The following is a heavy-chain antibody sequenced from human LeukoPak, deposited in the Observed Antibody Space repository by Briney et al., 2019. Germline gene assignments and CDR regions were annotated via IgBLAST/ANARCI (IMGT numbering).Heavy chain of an antibody. D-gene: IGHD3-16*01. J-gene: IGHJ3*01. CDR2: IYTSGSS. CDR1: GGSISSYY. CDR3: ARRGLGLL. V-gene: IGHV4-4*07. Sequence: SETLSLTCTVSGGSISSYYWSRIRQPAGKGLEWIGRIYTSGSSTYNPSLKGRVTMSLDTSKNQFSLKLSSVTAADTAVYYCARRGLGLLWGQGTMVTVSS.